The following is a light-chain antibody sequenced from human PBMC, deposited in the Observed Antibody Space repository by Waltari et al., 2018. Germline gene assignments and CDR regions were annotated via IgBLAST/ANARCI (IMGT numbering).Light chain of an antibody. V-gene: IGLV3-19*01. CDR2: GQS. Sequence: SSELTQDPTVSVALGQTVRITCQVDSLSRYYPSWYQQRPGQAPILVSYGQSSRPSGIPDRFSGSISGNTASLTITGAQAEDEADYYCHSRDSSSTRFFGGGTRLTV. J-gene: IGLJ2*01. CDR1: SLSRYY. CDR3: HSRDSSSTRF.